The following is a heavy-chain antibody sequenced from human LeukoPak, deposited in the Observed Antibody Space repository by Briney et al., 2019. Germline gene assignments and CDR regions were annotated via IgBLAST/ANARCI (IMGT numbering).Heavy chain of an antibody. CDR1: GYTFTSYD. Sequence: ASVKVSCKASGYTFTSYDVNWVRQATGQGLEWMGWINTNTGNPTYAQGFTGRFVFSLDTSVSTAYLQISSLKAEDTAVYYCARVPRYCGGDCYSSVDYWGQGTLVTVSS. V-gene: IGHV7-4-1*02. J-gene: IGHJ4*02. CDR2: INTNTGNP. CDR3: ARVPRYCGGDCYSSVDY. D-gene: IGHD2-21*02.